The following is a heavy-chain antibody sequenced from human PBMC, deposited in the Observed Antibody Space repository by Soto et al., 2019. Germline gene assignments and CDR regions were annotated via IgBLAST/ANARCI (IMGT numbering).Heavy chain of an antibody. J-gene: IGHJ4*02. CDR1: GGTFSSYT. Sequence: QVQLVQSGAEVKKPGSSVKVSCKASGGTFSSYTISWVRQAPGQGLEWMGRIIPILGIANYAQKFQGRVTITADKSTSTAYLELSSLRSEDTAVYYCARVVSYDDGLYFDYWGQGTLVTVSS. D-gene: IGHD3-16*01. V-gene: IGHV1-69*02. CDR3: ARVVSYDDGLYFDY. CDR2: IIPILGIA.